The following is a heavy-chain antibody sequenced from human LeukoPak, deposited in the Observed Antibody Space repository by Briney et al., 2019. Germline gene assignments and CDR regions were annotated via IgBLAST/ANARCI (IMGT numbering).Heavy chain of an antibody. D-gene: IGHD6-19*01. Sequence: GGSLRLSCAASGFTFSSYAMNWVRQAPGKGLEWVSTVSGSGGSTYYADSVKGRFTISRDNSKNTLYLQMNSLRAEDTAVFYCAREIAVTGPNPFDYWGQGTLVTVSS. CDR2: VSGSGGST. CDR3: AREIAVTGPNPFDY. J-gene: IGHJ4*02. V-gene: IGHV3-23*01. CDR1: GFTFSSYA.